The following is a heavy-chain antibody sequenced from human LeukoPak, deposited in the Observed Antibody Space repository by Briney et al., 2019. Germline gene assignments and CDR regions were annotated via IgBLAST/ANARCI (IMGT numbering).Heavy chain of an antibody. CDR3: AREGHIVVVTGLL. CDR1: GGSISSGSYY. J-gene: IGHJ4*02. Sequence: SQTLSLTCTVSGGSISSGSYYWSWIRQPDGKGLEWLGRIYTSGSTNYNPSLKSRVTISVDTSKNQFSLKLSSVTAADTAVYYCAREGHIVVVTGLLWGQGTLVTVSS. V-gene: IGHV4-61*02. CDR2: IYTSGST. D-gene: IGHD2-21*02.